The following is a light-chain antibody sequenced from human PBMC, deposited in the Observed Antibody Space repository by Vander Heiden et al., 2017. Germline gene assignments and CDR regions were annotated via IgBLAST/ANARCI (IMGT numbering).Light chain of an antibody. Sequence: AIQLTQLPSSLSASVGGRVTITSRASHGISSALAWYQQKSGKAPKLLIYEASSLESGVPSRFSGSGSGTDFTLTISSLQAEDFAAYYCQQFNSYPRTFGQGTKVEIK. V-gene: IGKV1-13*02. J-gene: IGKJ1*01. CDR1: HGISSA. CDR3: QQFNSYPRT. CDR2: EAS.